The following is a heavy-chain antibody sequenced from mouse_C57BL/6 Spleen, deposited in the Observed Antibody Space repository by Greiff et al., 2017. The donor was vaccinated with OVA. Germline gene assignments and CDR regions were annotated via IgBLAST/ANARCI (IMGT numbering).Heavy chain of an antibody. Sequence: VQLQQSGPELVKPGASVKISCKASGYTFTDYYMNWVKQSLGKSLEWIGDINPNNGGTSYNQKFKGKATLTVDKSSSTAYMELRSLTSEDSAVYYCARSKRFYAMDYWGQGTSVTVSS. CDR1: GYTFTDYY. CDR2: INPNNGGT. V-gene: IGHV1-26*01. D-gene: IGHD1-1*01. J-gene: IGHJ4*01. CDR3: ARSKRFYAMDY.